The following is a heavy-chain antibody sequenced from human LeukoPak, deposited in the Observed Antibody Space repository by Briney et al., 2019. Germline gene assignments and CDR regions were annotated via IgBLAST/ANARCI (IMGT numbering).Heavy chain of an antibody. V-gene: IGHV1-18*01. CDR1: GYTFTSYG. D-gene: IGHD3-22*01. J-gene: IGHJ3*02. CDR3: ASNYYFDSSGPGAFDI. CDR2: ISAYNGNT. Sequence: ASVKVSCKASGYTFTSYGISWVRQAPGQGLEWMGWISAYNGNTNYAQKLQGRVTMTTDTSTSTVYMELSSLRSEDTAVYYCASNYYFDSSGPGAFDIWGQGTMVTVSS.